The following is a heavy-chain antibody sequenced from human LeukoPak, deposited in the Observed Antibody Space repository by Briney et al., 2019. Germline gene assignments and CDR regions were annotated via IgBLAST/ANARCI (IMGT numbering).Heavy chain of an antibody. CDR3: ARARVYYGSGDPFDY. J-gene: IGHJ4*02. V-gene: IGHV4-59*12. Sequence: SETLSLTCTVSGGSISSYYWSWIRQHPGKGLEWIGYIYYTGSTYYNPSLKSRLSILIDTSKNQFSLRLSSVTAADTALYYCARARVYYGSGDPFDYWGQGTLVTVSS. CDR2: IYYTGST. D-gene: IGHD3-10*01. CDR1: GGSISSYY.